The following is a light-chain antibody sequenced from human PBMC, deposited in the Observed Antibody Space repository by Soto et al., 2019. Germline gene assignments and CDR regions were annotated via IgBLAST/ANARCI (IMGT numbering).Light chain of an antibody. Sequence: QSVLTQPASVSGSPGQSITISCTGTSSDVGGYNYVSWYQQHPGKAPKLMIYDVSNRPSGVSNRFSGSKSGNTASLTISGLQGEDEADYYCSSYTSSSTLVVFGGGIKLTVL. CDR2: DVS. CDR3: SSYTSSSTLVV. V-gene: IGLV2-14*01. CDR1: SSDVGGYNY. J-gene: IGLJ2*01.